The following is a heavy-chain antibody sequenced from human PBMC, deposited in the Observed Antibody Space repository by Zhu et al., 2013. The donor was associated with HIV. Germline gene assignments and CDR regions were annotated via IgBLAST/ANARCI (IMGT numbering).Heavy chain of an antibody. CDR3: ATFAPRDIWFGETYMANGMDV. D-gene: IGHD3-10*01. V-gene: IGHV1-24*01. CDR2: FDPEDGET. J-gene: IGHJ6*02. CDR1: GYTLTELS. Sequence: QVQLVQSGAEVKKPGASVKVSCKVSGYTLTELSMHWVRQAPGKGLEWMGGFDPEDGETIYAQKFQGRVTMTEDTSTDTAYMELSSLRSEDTAVYYCATFAPRDIWFGETYMANGMDVWGRRDRRSPSP.